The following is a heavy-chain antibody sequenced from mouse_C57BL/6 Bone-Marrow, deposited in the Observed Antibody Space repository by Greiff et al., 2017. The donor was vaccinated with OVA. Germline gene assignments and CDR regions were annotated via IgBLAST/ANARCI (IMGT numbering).Heavy chain of an antibody. CDR1: GFTFTDYY. D-gene: IGHD2-13*01. V-gene: IGHV7-3*01. Sequence: EVQRVESGGGLVQPGGSLSLSCAASGFTFTDYYMSWVRQPPGKALEWLGFIRNKANGYTTEYSASVKGRFTISRDNSQSILYLQMNALRAEDSATYCCASYMGYSDLGYWGQGTTLTVSS. J-gene: IGHJ2*01. CDR3: ASYMGYSDLGY. CDR2: IRNKANGYTT.